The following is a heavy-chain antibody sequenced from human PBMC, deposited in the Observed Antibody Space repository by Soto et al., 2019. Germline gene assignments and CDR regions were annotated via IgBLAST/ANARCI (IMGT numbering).Heavy chain of an antibody. CDR3: AKDRGSHRSPGDY. CDR1: GFTFSSHA. D-gene: IGHD2-15*01. J-gene: IGHJ4*02. V-gene: IGHV3-23*01. Sequence: GGSLRLSCAASGFTFSSHAMSWVRQAPGKGLEWVSAISGSGGSTYYADSVKGRFTISRDNSKNTLYLQMNSLRAEDTAVYYCAKDRGSHRSPGDYWGQGALVTVSS. CDR2: ISGSGGST.